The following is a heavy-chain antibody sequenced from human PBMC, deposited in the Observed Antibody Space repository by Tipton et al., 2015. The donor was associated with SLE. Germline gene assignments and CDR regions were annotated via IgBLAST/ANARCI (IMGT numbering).Heavy chain of an antibody. Sequence: LSLTCAASGFTFSSYWMSWVRQAPGKGLEWVANIKQDGSEKYYVDSVKGRFTISRDNAKNSPYLQMNSLRAEDTAVYYCAGSFGRDGYNLDYWGQGTLVTVSS. J-gene: IGHJ4*02. CDR1: GFTFSSYW. CDR3: AGSFGRDGYNLDY. D-gene: IGHD5-24*01. V-gene: IGHV3-7*03. CDR2: IKQDGSEK.